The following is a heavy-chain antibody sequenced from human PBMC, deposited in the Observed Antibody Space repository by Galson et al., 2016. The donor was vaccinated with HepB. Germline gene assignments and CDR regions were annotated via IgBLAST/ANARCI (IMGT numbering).Heavy chain of an antibody. J-gene: IGHJ4*02. CDR1: GFTFVDYA. Sequence: SLRLPCAASGFTFVDYAMGWCRQAPGKGLEWIGYIGGKTYGVTIRYAASVKGRFTISRDDSKNIAYLQMDSLTAEDTAIYYCVADHGGFDALDFWGQGTLVTVSS. D-gene: IGHD4-23*01. CDR2: IGGKTYGVTI. CDR3: VADHGGFDALDF. V-gene: IGHV3-49*03.